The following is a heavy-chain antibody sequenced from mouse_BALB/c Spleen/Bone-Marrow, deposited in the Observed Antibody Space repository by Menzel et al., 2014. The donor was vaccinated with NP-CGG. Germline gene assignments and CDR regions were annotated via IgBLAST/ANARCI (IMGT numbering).Heavy chain of an antibody. V-gene: IGHV4-1*02. CDR3: ASLHYYGFFAY. CDR2: INPDSSTI. CDR1: GFDFSRYW. J-gene: IGHJ3*01. Sequence: VQLQQSGGGLVQPGGSLKLSCAASGFDFSRYWMSWVRQAPGKGLEWIGEINPDSSTINYTPSLKDELIISRDNAKNTLYLQMSKVRSEDTALYYCASLHYYGFFAYWGQGTLVTVSA. D-gene: IGHD1-2*01.